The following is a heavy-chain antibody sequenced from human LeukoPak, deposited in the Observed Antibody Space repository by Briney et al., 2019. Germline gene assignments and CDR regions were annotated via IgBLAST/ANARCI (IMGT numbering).Heavy chain of an antibody. V-gene: IGHV3-9*01. Sequence: GGSLRLSCAASGFTFDDYAMHWVRQAPRKGLEWVSGISWNSGSIGYADSVKGRFTISRDNAKNSLYLQMNSLRAEDTALYYCAKWNAGFDYWGQGTLVTVSS. D-gene: IGHD1-1*01. CDR3: AKWNAGFDY. CDR2: ISWNSGSI. CDR1: GFTFDDYA. J-gene: IGHJ4*02.